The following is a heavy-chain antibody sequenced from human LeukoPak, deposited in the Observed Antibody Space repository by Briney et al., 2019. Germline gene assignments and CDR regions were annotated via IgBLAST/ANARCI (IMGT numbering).Heavy chain of an antibody. CDR3: ARSPDIVTGKNFDY. Sequence: GASVKVSCKASGYTFSGYYMHWVRQAPGQGLEWMGWINPKSGGTNEAQKFHDRVIMTRDTSIRTAYLEVGTLRSDDTAVYSCARSPDIVTGKNFDYWGKGTLVTVSS. D-gene: IGHD3-9*01. CDR1: GYTFSGYY. V-gene: IGHV1-2*02. CDR2: INPKSGGT. J-gene: IGHJ4*02.